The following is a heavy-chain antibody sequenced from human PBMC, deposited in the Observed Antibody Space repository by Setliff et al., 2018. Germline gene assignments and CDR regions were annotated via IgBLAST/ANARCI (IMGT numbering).Heavy chain of an antibody. Sequence: SVKVSCKASGGTFSSYAISWVRQAPGQGLEWMGGIIPIFGTANYAQKFQGGVTITADESTSTAYMELSSLRSEDTAVYYCASSRDYNFWSGYYHPFRGVDYWGQGTLVTVSS. CDR2: IIPIFGTA. J-gene: IGHJ4*02. CDR1: GGTFSSYA. D-gene: IGHD3-3*01. V-gene: IGHV1-69*13. CDR3: ASSRDYNFWSGYYHPFRGVDY.